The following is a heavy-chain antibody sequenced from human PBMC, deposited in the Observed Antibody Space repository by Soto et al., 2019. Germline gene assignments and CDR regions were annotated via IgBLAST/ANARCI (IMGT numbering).Heavy chain of an antibody. J-gene: IGHJ5*02. Sequence: SETLSLTCAVYGGSFSGYYWSWIRQPPGKGLEWIGEINHSGSTNYNPSLKSRVTISVDTSKNQFSLKLSSVTAADTAVYYCARGRVHTLRYGSGSYRPGWFDPWGQGTLVTVSS. CDR1: GGSFSGYY. CDR3: ARGRVHTLRYGSGSYRPGWFDP. CDR2: INHSGST. V-gene: IGHV4-34*01. D-gene: IGHD3-10*01.